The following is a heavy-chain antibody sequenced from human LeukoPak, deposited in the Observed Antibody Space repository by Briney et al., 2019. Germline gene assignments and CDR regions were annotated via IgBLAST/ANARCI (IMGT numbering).Heavy chain of an antibody. Sequence: SVKVSCKASGATFSSYAISWVRQAPGQGLEWMGRIIPILGIANYAQKFQGRVTITADKSTSTAYMELSSLRSEETAVYYCARPRPGSYGDAFDIWGQGTMVTVSS. D-gene: IGHD1-26*01. CDR3: ARPRPGSYGDAFDI. CDR2: IIPILGIA. V-gene: IGHV1-69*04. J-gene: IGHJ3*02. CDR1: GATFSSYA.